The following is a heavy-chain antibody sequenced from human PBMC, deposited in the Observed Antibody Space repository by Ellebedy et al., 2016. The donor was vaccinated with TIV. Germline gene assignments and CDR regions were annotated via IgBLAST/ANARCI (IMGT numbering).Heavy chain of an antibody. CDR1: GFTFDRYA. J-gene: IGHJ3*02. CDR3: VKDSKPYFDWPLWGAFEI. D-gene: IGHD3-9*01. Sequence: PGGSLRLSCAASGFTFDRYAMSWVRQGPGKGLEWVSSITDNGYNTYYAASVKGRFIISSDNSKNTLSLQMKRLGDGDTAVYDCVKDSKPYFDWPLWGAFEIWGQGTKVTVPS. CDR2: ITDNGYNT. V-gene: IGHV3-23*01.